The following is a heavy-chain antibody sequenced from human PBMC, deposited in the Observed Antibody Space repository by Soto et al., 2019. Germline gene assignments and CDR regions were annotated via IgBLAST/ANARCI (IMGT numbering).Heavy chain of an antibody. CDR3: AKALTYYYGSGSGG. D-gene: IGHD3-10*01. CDR1: GFTFDDYA. V-gene: IGHV3-9*01. Sequence: LRLSCAASGFTFDDYAMHWVRQAPGKGLEWVSGISWNSGSIGYADSVKGRFTISRDNAKNSLYLQMNSLRAEDTALYYCAKALTYYYGSGSGGWGQGTLVTVSS. CDR2: ISWNSGSI. J-gene: IGHJ4*02.